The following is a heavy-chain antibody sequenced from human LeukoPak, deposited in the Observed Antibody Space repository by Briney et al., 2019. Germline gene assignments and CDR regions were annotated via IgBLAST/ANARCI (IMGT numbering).Heavy chain of an antibody. Sequence: GASVKVSCKASGYTFTSYDINWVRQATGQGLEWMGWMNPNSGNTGYAQKFQGRVTMTRNTSISTAYTELSSLRSEDTAVYYCAIWVGYCSGGSCLGPIDYWGQGTLVTVSS. D-gene: IGHD2-15*01. CDR2: MNPNSGNT. V-gene: IGHV1-8*01. CDR3: AIWVGYCSGGSCLGPIDY. J-gene: IGHJ4*02. CDR1: GYTFTSYD.